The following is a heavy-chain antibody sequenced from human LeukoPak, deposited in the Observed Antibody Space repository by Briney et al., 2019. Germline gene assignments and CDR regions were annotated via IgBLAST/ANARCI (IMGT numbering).Heavy chain of an antibody. J-gene: IGHJ4*02. V-gene: IGHV3-7*01. CDR3: ARDQTPFV. CDR1: GFAFSNYW. CDR2: IKHDGSEH. Sequence: GGSLRLSCAASGFAFSNYWMTWVRQAPGKGLERVAQIKHDGSEHYYVDSVKGRFTISRDNAKNSLYLQMNSLRADDTAVYYCARDQTPFVWGQGILVTVSS.